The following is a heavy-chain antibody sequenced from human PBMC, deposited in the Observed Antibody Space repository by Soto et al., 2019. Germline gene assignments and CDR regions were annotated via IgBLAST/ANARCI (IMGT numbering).Heavy chain of an antibody. V-gene: IGHV4-34*01. J-gene: IGHJ6*02. CDR2: INHSGST. CDR1: GGSFSGYY. Sequence: SETLSLTCAVYGGSFSGYYWSWIRQPPGKGLEWIGEINHSGSTNYNPSLKSRVTISVDTSKNQFSLKLSSVTAADTAVYYCARGAKNYDILTGYYYYYGMDVWGQGTTVT. D-gene: IGHD3-9*01. CDR3: ARGAKNYDILTGYYYYYGMDV.